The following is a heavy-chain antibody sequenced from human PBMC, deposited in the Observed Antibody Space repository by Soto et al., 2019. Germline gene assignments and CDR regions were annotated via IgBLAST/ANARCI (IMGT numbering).Heavy chain of an antibody. V-gene: IGHV1-69*06. J-gene: IGHJ4*02. CDR2: IIPIFGTA. Sequence: GASVKVSCKASGGTFSSYAISWVRQAPGQGLEWMGGIIPIFGTANYAQKFQGRATITADKATSTAYMELSSLRSEDTAVYYCASHDQYCSSTSCYPKYYFDYWGQGTLVTVSS. CDR3: ASHDQYCSSTSCYPKYYFDY. D-gene: IGHD2-2*01. CDR1: GGTFSSYA.